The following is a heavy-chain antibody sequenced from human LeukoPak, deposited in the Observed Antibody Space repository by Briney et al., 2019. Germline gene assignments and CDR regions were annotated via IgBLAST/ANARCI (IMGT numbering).Heavy chain of an antibody. V-gene: IGHV1-18*01. Sequence: ASVKVSCKASGYTFTSYDINWVRQATGQGLEWMGWIRGYNGNTNYAQKLQGRVTMTTDTSTSTAYMELRSLRSDDTAIYYCARAGYCSSTSCYWFDPWGQGTLVTVSS. CDR1: GYTFTSYD. J-gene: IGHJ5*02. CDR2: IRGYNGNT. D-gene: IGHD2-2*01. CDR3: ARAGYCSSTSCYWFDP.